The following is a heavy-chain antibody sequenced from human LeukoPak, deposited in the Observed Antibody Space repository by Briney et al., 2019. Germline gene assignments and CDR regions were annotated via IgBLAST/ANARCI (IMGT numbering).Heavy chain of an antibody. CDR2: ISYDGSNK. CDR3: AKFQGYYGSGSYPSHFDY. Sequence: GGSLRLSCAASGFTFSSYAMHWVRQAPGKGLEWVAVISYDGSNKYYADSVKGRFTISRDNSKNTLYLQTNSLRAEDTAVYYCAKFQGYYGSGSYPSHFDYWGQGTLVTVSS. CDR1: GFTFSSYA. V-gene: IGHV3-30-3*02. D-gene: IGHD3-10*01. J-gene: IGHJ4*02.